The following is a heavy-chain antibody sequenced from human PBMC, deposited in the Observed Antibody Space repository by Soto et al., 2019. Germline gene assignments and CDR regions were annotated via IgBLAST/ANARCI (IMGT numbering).Heavy chain of an antibody. CDR2: INAGNGNT. J-gene: IGHJ5*02. CDR3: AGGAPVWFDP. CDR1: GYTFTSYA. Sequence: QVQLVQSGAEEKKPGASVKVSCKASGYTFTSYAMHWVRQAPGQRLEWMGWINAGNGNTKYSQKFQGRVTITRDTSARTAYMELSSLRSEGTAVYYRAGGAPVWFDPWGQGTLVTVSS. V-gene: IGHV1-3*05. D-gene: IGHD3-16*01.